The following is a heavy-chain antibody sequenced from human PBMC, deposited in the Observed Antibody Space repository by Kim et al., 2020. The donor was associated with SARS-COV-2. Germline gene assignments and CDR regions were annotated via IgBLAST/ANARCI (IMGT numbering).Heavy chain of an antibody. V-gene: IGHV4-31*03. CDR2: ISYAGST. CDR3: ATSTHYGSGSYYQSDAFDI. D-gene: IGHD3-10*01. Sequence: SETLSLTCTVSGGSINSGGYYWSWVRRHPGKGLEWIGHISYAGSTNYNPSLTGRISMSVDTSKNQFSLKLTSVTAADTAVYYCATSTHYGSGSYYQSDAFDIWGRGTVVTVSS. CDR1: GGSINSGGYY. J-gene: IGHJ3*02.